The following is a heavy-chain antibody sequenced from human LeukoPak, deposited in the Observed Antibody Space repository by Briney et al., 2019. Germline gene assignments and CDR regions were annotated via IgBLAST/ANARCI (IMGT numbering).Heavy chain of an antibody. V-gene: IGHV4-59*08. CDR3: ARRTMVREKYYYYYYGMDV. Sequence: SETLSLTCTVSGGSISSYYWSWIRQPPGKGLEWIGYIYYSGSTNYNPSLKSRVTISVDTSKNQFSLKLSSVTAADTAVYYCARRTMVREKYYYYYYGMDVWGQGTTVTVSS. J-gene: IGHJ6*02. CDR2: IYYSGST. D-gene: IGHD3-10*01. CDR1: GGSISSYY.